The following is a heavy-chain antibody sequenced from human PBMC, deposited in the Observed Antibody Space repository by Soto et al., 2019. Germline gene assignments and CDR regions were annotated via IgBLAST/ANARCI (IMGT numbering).Heavy chain of an antibody. CDR3: AHSGVACSGSPFGP. V-gene: IGHV2-5*02. D-gene: IGHD3-10*02. J-gene: IGHJ5*02. CDR1: GFSLSTSGVG. CDR2: IYWDDDK. Sequence: QITLKESGPTLVKPTQTLTLTCTFSGFSLSTSGVGVGWIRQPPGKALEWLALIYWDDDKRYSPSLKSRLTITKDTSNSQVVLTITTMDPVDTATYYCAHSGVACSGSPFGPWGQGTLVTVSS.